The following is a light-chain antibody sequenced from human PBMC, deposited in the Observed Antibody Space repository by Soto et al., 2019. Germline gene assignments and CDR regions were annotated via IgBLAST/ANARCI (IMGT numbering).Light chain of an antibody. CDR2: KAS. CDR1: QSISSW. CDR3: QQYNSYSWT. J-gene: IGKJ1*01. Sequence: DIQMTQSPSTLSASVGDRVTIACRASQSISSWLAWYQQKPGKAPKVLIYKASGLESGVPSRFSGSGSGTEFTLTISSLQPDDFATYYCQQYNSYSWTFVQGTKVEIK. V-gene: IGKV1-5*03.